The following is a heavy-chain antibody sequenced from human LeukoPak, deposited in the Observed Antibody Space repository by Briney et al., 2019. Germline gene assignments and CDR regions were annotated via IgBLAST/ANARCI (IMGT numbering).Heavy chain of an antibody. D-gene: IGHD1/OR15-1a*01. CDR1: GFTFSSYA. V-gene: IGHV3-23*01. CDR3: AKDLKGTMDYVYDY. Sequence: GGSLRLSCAASGFTFSSYAMRWVRQAPGKGLEWVSAISGSGGSTYYADSVKGRFTISRDNSKNTLYLQMNSLRAEDTAVYYCAKDLKGTMDYVYDYWGQGTLVTVSS. CDR2: ISGSGGST. J-gene: IGHJ4*02.